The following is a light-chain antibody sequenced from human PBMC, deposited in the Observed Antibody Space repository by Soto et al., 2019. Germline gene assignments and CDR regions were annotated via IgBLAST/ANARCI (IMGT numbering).Light chain of an antibody. Sequence: DLQMTQSPSSLSASVGDRVTITCQASQDIDYFLNWYQQKSGKAPKLLIFDASNLETGVPSRFSARGSGTHFTFTISSLQPEDVATYFCQHYQNLPLTFGGGTKVEIE. CDR3: QHYQNLPLT. CDR2: DAS. J-gene: IGKJ4*01. V-gene: IGKV1-33*01. CDR1: QDIDYF.